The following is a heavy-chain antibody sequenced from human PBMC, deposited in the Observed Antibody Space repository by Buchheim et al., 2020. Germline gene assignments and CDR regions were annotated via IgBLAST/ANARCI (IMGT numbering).Heavy chain of an antibody. J-gene: IGHJ6*02. CDR1: GFTFSTYS. Sequence: EVQLVESGGGLVRPGGSLRLSCAASGFTFSTYSVNWVRQAPGKGLEWVSSISSSTSYIYYADSVKGRFTSSRDNAKNSLYLQMNSLRAEDTAVYYCAGDSGGYVNYAMDVWGQGTT. CDR3: AGDSGGYVNYAMDV. CDR2: ISSSTSYI. D-gene: IGHD5-18*01. V-gene: IGHV3-21*01.